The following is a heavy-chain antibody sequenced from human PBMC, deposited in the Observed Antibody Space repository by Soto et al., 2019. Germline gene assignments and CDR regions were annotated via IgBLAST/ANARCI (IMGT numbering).Heavy chain of an antibody. CDR3: ACIVVVPAAMVYYYYGMDV. CDR1: VGTFSSYA. D-gene: IGHD2-2*01. J-gene: IGHJ6*02. CDR2: IIPIFGTA. V-gene: IGHV1-69*01. Sequence: QVQLVQSWAEVKKPGSSVKVSCKASVGTFSSYAISWVRQAPGQGLEWMGGIIPIFGTANYAQKFQGSVTITADESTSTAYMELSSLRSEDTAVYYCACIVVVPAAMVYYYYGMDVWGQGTTVTVSS.